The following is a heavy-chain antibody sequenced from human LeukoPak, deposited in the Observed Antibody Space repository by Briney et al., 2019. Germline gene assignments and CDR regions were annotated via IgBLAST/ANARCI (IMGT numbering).Heavy chain of an antibody. J-gene: IGHJ4*02. V-gene: IGHV3-23*01. CDR1: GFTFSNYA. Sequence: GGSLRLSCAASGFTFSNYAMSWVRQAPGKELEWVSGISGSDGTTYYADSVKGRFTISRDNSKNTLYLQMNSLRAEDTAVYYCAKSSRPDYGVVIFYWGQGTLVTVSS. CDR3: AKSSRPDYGVVIFY. CDR2: ISGSDGTT. D-gene: IGHD3-3*01.